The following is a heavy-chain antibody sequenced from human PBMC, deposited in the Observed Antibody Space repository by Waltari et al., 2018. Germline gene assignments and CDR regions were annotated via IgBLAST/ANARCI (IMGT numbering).Heavy chain of an antibody. V-gene: IGHV3-48*03. J-gene: IGHJ6*02. D-gene: IGHD2-2*01. CDR2: ISSRGSTI. CDR1: GFTFSSYE. Sequence: EVQLVESGGGLVQPGGSLRLSCAASGFTFSSYEMNWVRQAPGKGLEWVSYISSRGSTIYYADSVKGRFTISRDNAKNSLYLQMNSLRAEDTAVYYCASRIVVVPAATRYYYYGMDVWGQGTTVTVSS. CDR3: ASRIVVVPAATRYYYYGMDV.